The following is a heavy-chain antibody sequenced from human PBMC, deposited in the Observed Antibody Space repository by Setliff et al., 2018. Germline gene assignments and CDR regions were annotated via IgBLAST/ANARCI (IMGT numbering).Heavy chain of an antibody. CDR3: AREVGTSTSSDAFDV. J-gene: IGHJ3*01. V-gene: IGHV4-30-4*08. D-gene: IGHD1-26*01. CDR1: GDSISSGDYF. CDR2: IYHSGSA. Sequence: PSETLSLTCTVSGDSISSGDYFWSWIRQPPGKGLEWIAYIYHSGSAYYNPSLKSRVTMSVDTSKNQFSLHLTSVTAADTAVYYCAREVGTSTSSDAFDVWGQGMMVNVSS.